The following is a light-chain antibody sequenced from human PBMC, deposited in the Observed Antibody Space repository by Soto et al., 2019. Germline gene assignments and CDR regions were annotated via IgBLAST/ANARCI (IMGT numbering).Light chain of an antibody. CDR2: HAY. Sequence: EIVMTQSPATLSASPGERATLSCRASQSFSSNLAWYQQRPGQVPRLLIYHAYTRATGIPARFSGSESGTEFTLTISGLQSEDFAVYYCQQYNNWPLTFGGGTKVEIK. CDR1: QSFSSN. CDR3: QQYNNWPLT. V-gene: IGKV3-15*01. J-gene: IGKJ4*01.